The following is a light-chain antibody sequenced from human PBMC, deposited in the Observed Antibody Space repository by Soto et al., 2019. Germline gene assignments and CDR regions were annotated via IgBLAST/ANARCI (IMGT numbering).Light chain of an antibody. CDR3: QQYNKWPPIT. J-gene: IGKJ5*01. V-gene: IGKV3-15*01. Sequence: EVVLTQSPATLSVSPGERATLSSRASQSVSIKLAWYQQKPGQAPRLLIYDTSTRATGIPARFSGSGSGTEFTLTISSLQSEDFAVYYCQQYNKWPPITFGQGTRLEIK. CDR2: DTS. CDR1: QSVSIK.